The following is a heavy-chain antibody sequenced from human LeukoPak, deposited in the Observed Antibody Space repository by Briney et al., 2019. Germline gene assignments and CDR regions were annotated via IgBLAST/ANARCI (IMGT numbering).Heavy chain of an antibody. CDR1: GGFFSGYY. Sequence: PSETLSLTCAVYGGFFSGYYWSWIRQPPGKGLEWIGEINHSGSTNYNPSLKSRVTISVDTSKNQFSLKLSSVTAADTAVYYCARARVVPAATFDYWGQGTLVTVSS. J-gene: IGHJ4*02. CDR3: ARARVVPAATFDY. V-gene: IGHV4-34*01. D-gene: IGHD2-2*01. CDR2: INHSGST.